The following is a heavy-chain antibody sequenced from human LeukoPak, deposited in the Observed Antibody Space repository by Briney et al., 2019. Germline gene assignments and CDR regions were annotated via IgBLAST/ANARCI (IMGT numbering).Heavy chain of an antibody. CDR3: AREEAAAGHNYYYYYGMDV. D-gene: IGHD6-13*01. J-gene: IGHJ6*02. Sequence: SETLSLTCTVSGGSVSSGSYYWSWIRQPPGKGLEWIGYIYYSGSTNYNPSLKSRVTISVDTSKNQFSLKLSSVTAADTAVYYCAREEAAAGHNYYYYYGMDVWGQGTTVTVSS. V-gene: IGHV4-61*01. CDR1: GGSVSSGSYY. CDR2: IYYSGST.